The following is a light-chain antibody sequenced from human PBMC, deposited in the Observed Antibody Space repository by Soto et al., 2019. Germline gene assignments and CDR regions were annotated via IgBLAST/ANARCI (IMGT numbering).Light chain of an antibody. CDR1: QNVGTN. CDR2: GAS. J-gene: IGKJ1*01. V-gene: IGKV3-15*01. CDR3: QQYNNGPPWT. Sequence: DTELTQSPATLSVSPGERATLSCRASQNVGTNLAWYQQGAGQAPRLLIYGASTRAFGVAARFSGGGSGTEFTLTISSLQSEDFAVYHCQQYNNGPPWTFGQGTKVDIK.